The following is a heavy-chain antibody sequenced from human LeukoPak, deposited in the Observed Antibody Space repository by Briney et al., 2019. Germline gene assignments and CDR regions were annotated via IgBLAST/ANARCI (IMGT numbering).Heavy chain of an antibody. Sequence: SVKVSCKASGGTFSSYAISWVRQAPGQGLEWMGGIIPIFGTANYAQKFQGRVTITTDESTSTAYMELRSLRSEDTAVYYCARDRLWGVTAIYFDYWGQGTLVTVSS. CDR3: ARDRLWGVTAIYFDY. V-gene: IGHV1-69*05. CDR2: IIPIFGTA. D-gene: IGHD2-21*02. J-gene: IGHJ4*02. CDR1: GGTFSSYA.